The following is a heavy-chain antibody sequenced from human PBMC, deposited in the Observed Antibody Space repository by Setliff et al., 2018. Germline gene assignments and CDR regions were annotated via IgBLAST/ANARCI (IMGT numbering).Heavy chain of an antibody. CDR2: VDHSGNT. Sequence: LSLTCTVSGDSISRSTYYWGWIRQSPGKGLDWIGTVDHSGNTFYNPSLKSRVTISVDTSKNQFSLQLTSVSAADTAVYYCARRDSTSYYGYSFGFWGRGTLVTVSS. J-gene: IGHJ4*02. D-gene: IGHD3-22*01. V-gene: IGHV4-39*01. CDR3: ARRDSTSYYGYSFGF. CDR1: GDSISRSTYY.